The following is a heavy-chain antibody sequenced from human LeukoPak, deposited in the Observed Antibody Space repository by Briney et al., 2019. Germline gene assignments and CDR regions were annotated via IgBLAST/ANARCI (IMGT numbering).Heavy chain of an antibody. CDR3: ARVQQLVLPYYYYYYMDV. J-gene: IGHJ6*03. CDR1: GGTFSSYA. Sequence: GSSVKVSCKASGGTFSSYAISWVRQAPGQGLEWMGGIIPIFTTANYAQKFQGRVTIITDESTSTAYMELSSLRSEDTAVYYCARVQQLVLPYYYYYYMDVWGKGTTVTVSS. CDR2: IIPIFTTA. V-gene: IGHV1-69*05. D-gene: IGHD6-6*01.